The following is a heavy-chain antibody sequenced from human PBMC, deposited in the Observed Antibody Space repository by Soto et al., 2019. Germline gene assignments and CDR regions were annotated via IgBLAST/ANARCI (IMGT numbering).Heavy chain of an antibody. CDR2: IYPGDSDT. CDR3: AREPYSGSYYREGNYYYGMDV. Sequence: GESLKISCKGSGYSFTSYWIGWVRQMPGKGLEWMGIIYPGDSDTRYSPSFQGQVAISADKSISTAYLQWSSLKASDTAMYYCAREPYSGSYYREGNYYYGMDVWGQGTTVTVSS. CDR1: GYSFTSYW. J-gene: IGHJ6*02. V-gene: IGHV5-51*01. D-gene: IGHD1-26*01.